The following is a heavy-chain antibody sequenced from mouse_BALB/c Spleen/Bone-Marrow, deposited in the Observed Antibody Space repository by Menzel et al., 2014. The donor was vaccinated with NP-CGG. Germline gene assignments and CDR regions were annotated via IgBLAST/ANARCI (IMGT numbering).Heavy chain of an antibody. CDR3: ASYYYGSSRFAY. V-gene: IGHV14-3*02. D-gene: IGHD1-1*01. CDR2: IDPANGNT. CDR1: GFNIKDTY. Sequence: VQLQQSGAGFVKPGASVKLSCTASGFNIKDTYMHWVKQRPEQGLEWIGRIDPANGNTKYDPKFQGKATITADTSSNTAYLQLSSLTSEDTAVYYCASYYYGSSRFAYWGQGTLVTVSA. J-gene: IGHJ3*01.